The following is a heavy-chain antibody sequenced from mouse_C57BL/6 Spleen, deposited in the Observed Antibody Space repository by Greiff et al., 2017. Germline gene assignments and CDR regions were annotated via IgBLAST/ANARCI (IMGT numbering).Heavy chain of an antibody. J-gene: IGHJ1*03. Sequence: QVQLQQPGAELVMPGASVKLSCKASGYTFTSYWMHRVKQRPGQGLEWIGEIDPSDSYTNYNQKFKGKSTLTVDKSSSTAYMQLSSLTSEDSAVXYCARDITTVVATGYFDVWGTGTTGTVSS. D-gene: IGHD1-1*01. CDR2: IDPSDSYT. CDR1: GYTFTSYW. CDR3: ARDITTVVATGYFDV. V-gene: IGHV1-69*01.